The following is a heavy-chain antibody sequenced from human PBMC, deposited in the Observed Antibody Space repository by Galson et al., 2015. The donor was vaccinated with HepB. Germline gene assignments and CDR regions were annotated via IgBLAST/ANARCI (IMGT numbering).Heavy chain of an antibody. Sequence: SLRLSCAASGFTFSSYGMHWVRQAPGKGLEWVAVISYDGSNKYYADSVKGRFTISRDNSKNTLYLQMNSLRAEDTAVYYCAKDYYDSSGPEVDYWGQGTLVTVSS. D-gene: IGHD3-22*01. J-gene: IGHJ4*02. CDR1: GFTFSSYG. CDR2: ISYDGSNK. V-gene: IGHV3-30*18. CDR3: AKDYYDSSGPEVDY.